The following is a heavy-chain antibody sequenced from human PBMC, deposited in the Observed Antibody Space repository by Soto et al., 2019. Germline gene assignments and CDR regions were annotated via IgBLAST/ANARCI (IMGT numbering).Heavy chain of an antibody. J-gene: IGHJ6*03. V-gene: IGHV4-39*01. D-gene: IGHD2-21*01. Sequence: SETLSLTCTVSGGSISSSSYYWGWIRQPPGKGLEWIGSIYYSGSTYYNPSLKSRVTISVDTSKNQFSLKLSSVTAADTAVYYCARPFCGGDCFDPHYYYMDVWGKGTTVTVSS. CDR2: IYYSGST. CDR3: ARPFCGGDCFDPHYYYMDV. CDR1: GGSISSSSYY.